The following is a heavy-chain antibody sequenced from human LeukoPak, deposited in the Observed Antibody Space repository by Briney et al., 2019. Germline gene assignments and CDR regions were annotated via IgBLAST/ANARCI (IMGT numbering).Heavy chain of an antibody. CDR1: GYTFTSYG. V-gene: IGHV1-18*01. CDR3: ARDLRDIVVVPAAYRFDY. CDR2: ISAYNGNT. Sequence: GGSVKVSCKASGYTFTSYGISWVRQAPGQGLEWMGWISAYNGNTNYAQKLQGRVTMTTDTSTSTAYMELRSLRSDDTAVYYCARDLRDIVVVPAAYRFDYWGQGTLVTVSS. J-gene: IGHJ4*02. D-gene: IGHD2-2*01.